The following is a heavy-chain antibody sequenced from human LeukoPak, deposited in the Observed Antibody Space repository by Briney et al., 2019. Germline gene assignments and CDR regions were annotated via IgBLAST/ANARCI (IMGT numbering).Heavy chain of an antibody. D-gene: IGHD2-2*01. CDR1: GFTFEDHV. CDR2: ISWSGDRM. J-gene: IGHJ4*02. Sequence: GGSLRLSCAASGFTFEDHVMHWVRQAPGKGLEWVSSISWSGDRMGYADAVKGRFTISRDNTKNSLFLQMNSLRVEDTALYYCAKDLGGSATTVWGQGTLVTVSS. CDR3: AKDLGGSATTV. V-gene: IGHV3-9*01.